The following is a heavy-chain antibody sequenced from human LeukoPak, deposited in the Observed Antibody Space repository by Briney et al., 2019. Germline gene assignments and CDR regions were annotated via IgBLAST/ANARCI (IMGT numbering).Heavy chain of an antibody. CDR3: ARELDYFGSGSYGVY. D-gene: IGHD3-10*01. CDR1: GYTFTSYG. CDR2: ISAYNGDF. J-gene: IGHJ4*02. Sequence: ASVKVSCKASGYTFTSYGISWVRQAPGQGLEWVGWISAYNGDFKYAQNLQDRVTMTTETSTSTAYVELRSLRSDDTAVYYCARELDYFGSGSYGVYWGQGTLVTVSS. V-gene: IGHV1-18*01.